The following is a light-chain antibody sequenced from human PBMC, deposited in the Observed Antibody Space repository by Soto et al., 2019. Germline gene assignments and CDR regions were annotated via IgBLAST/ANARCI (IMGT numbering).Light chain of an antibody. CDR2: DAS. CDR3: QRYFSYSTLYT. J-gene: IGKJ2*01. V-gene: IGKV1-5*01. CDR1: QGISSW. Sequence: DIQMTQSPSTLSASVGDRVTITCRASQGISSWLAWYQQKPGRAPKLLIFDASNLESGVPSRFSGSGFGKEFTLTLSSMQPDDFAAYCCQRYFSYSTLYTFGQGTKLEIK.